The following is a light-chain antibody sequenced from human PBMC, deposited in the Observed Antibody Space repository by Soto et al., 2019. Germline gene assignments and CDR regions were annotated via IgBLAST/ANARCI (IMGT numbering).Light chain of an antibody. V-gene: IGLV2-8*01. Sequence: QSVLTQPPSASGSPGQSVTISCTGTSSDVGGYNYVSWYQQHPGKAPKLMIYEVNKRPSGVTDRFSGSKSGNTASLTVSGIQAEDEADYYCNSYAGSPYVFGTGTKVTV. J-gene: IGLJ1*01. CDR2: EVN. CDR1: SSDVGGYNY. CDR3: NSYAGSPYV.